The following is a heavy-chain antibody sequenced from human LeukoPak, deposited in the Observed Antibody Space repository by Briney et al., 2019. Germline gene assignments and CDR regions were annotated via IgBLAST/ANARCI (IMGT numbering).Heavy chain of an antibody. CDR3: ARVVLGSGSYYTKGYYYYGMDV. J-gene: IGHJ6*02. D-gene: IGHD1-26*01. Sequence: SVKVSCKASGGTFSSYAISWVRQAPGQGLEWMGGIIPIFGTANYAQKFQGRVTITADESTSTAYMELSSLRSEDTAVYYCARVVLGSGSYYTKGYYYYGMDVWGQGTTVTVSS. CDR2: IIPIFGTA. CDR1: GGTFSSYA. V-gene: IGHV1-69*01.